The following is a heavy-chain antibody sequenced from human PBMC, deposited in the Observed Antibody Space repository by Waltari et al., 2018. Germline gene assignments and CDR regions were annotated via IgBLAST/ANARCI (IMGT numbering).Heavy chain of an antibody. CDR3: ARLPSASGNFGWFDP. V-gene: IGHV4-31*03. CDR2: INYSGFT. D-gene: IGHD3-10*01. Sequence: QLHLQASGPGLVKSSQTLSVTCTVSGGSISSGSNKWSWIRQHAEKGLEWIGYINYSGFTKYTPSLQSRVIISVDTSQNQFSLQLSSVTAADTAVYFCARLPSASGNFGWFDPWGLGALVTVSS. J-gene: IGHJ5*02. CDR1: GGSISSGSNK.